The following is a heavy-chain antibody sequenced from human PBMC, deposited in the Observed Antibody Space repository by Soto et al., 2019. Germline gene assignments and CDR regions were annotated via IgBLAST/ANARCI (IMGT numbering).Heavy chain of an antibody. Sequence: ASVKVSCKASGYTFTSYDINWVRQATGQGLEWMGWMNPNSGNTGYAQKFQGRVTMTRNTSISTAYMELSSLRSEDTAVYYCARGVEYSSSWYNWFDPWGQGTQVTVSS. J-gene: IGHJ5*02. V-gene: IGHV1-8*01. CDR3: ARGVEYSSSWYNWFDP. D-gene: IGHD6-13*01. CDR1: GYTFTSYD. CDR2: MNPNSGNT.